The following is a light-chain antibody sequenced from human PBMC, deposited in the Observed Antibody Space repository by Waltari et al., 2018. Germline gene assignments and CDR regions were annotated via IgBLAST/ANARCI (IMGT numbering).Light chain of an antibody. CDR2: DDT. V-gene: IGLV3-21*02. CDR3: QVWDTTSDRVV. J-gene: IGLJ2*01. Sequence: SYVLTQPPSASAATGEPASITCGGDHVGSKSVHWYQQKPDQAPLLVVYDDTARPSGIPDRFSASNSGNTATLTISRVENGDEADYYCQVWDTTSDRVVFGGGTKLTVL. CDR1: HVGSKS.